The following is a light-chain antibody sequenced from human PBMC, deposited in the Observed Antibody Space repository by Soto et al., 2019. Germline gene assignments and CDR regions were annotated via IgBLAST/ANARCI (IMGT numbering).Light chain of an antibody. J-gene: IGLJ1*01. CDR3: CSYAGSYTYV. CDR2: DVS. CDR1: SSDVGGYNY. Sequence: HSVLPQPRSLSGSPGQSVTISCTGTSSDVGGYNYVSWYQQHPGKAPKLMIYDVSKRPSGVPDRFSGSKSGNTASLTISGLQAEDEADYYCCSYAGSYTYVFGTGTKVTVL. V-gene: IGLV2-11*01.